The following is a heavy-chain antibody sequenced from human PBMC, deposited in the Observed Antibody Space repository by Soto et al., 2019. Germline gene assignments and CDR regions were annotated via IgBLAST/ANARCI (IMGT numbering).Heavy chain of an antibody. D-gene: IGHD3-16*01. V-gene: IGHV3-48*01. CDR3: ARGGHSLVLGSTDNYFYMDV. Sequence: GGSLRLSCAGSGFTFSSYSMNWVRQAPGKGLEWVSYISTSSSTTTYADSVKGRFTISRDNAKNSLYLQMNSLRAEDTAVYYCARGGHSLVLGSTDNYFYMDVWDKGATVTGSS. J-gene: IGHJ6*03. CDR2: ISTSSSTT. CDR1: GFTFSSYS.